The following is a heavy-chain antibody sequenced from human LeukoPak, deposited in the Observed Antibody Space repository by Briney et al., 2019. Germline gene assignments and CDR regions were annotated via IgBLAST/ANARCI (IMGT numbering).Heavy chain of an antibody. D-gene: IGHD6-19*01. V-gene: IGHV3-53*01. CDR2: SGGST. J-gene: IGHJ4*02. Sequence: PGGSLRLSRAASGFTVSSNYMNWVRQAPGKGREWVSISGGSTYYADSVKGRFTISRDNSKNTLYLQMNSLRAEDTAVYYCARDLGSGWNFDYWGQGTLVTVSS. CDR1: GFTVSSNY. CDR3: ARDLGSGWNFDY.